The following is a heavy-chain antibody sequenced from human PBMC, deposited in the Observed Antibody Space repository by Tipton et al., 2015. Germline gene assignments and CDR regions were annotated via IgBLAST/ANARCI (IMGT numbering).Heavy chain of an antibody. Sequence: TLSLTCTVSGDSVTYYYWSWIRQPPGKELEWIGYIQYSGSTNYNPSLKSRVTISVDTSKTQFSLKMSSVTASDTAVYYCARARGRHGGLFDSWGQGTLVTVSS. CDR1: GDSVTYYY. D-gene: IGHD4-23*01. V-gene: IGHV4-59*02. CDR2: IQYSGST. J-gene: IGHJ4*02. CDR3: ARARGRHGGLFDS.